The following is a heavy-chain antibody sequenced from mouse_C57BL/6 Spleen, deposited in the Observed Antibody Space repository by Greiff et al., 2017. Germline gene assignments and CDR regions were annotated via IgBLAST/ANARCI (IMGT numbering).Heavy chain of an antibody. V-gene: IGHV2-6-1*01. CDR2: IWSDGST. CDR3: ARHPDYYGSSYWYFDV. Sequence: VQLQQSGPGLVAPSQSLSITCTVSGFSLTSYGVHWVRQPPGKGLEWLVVIWSDGSTTYNSALKYRLSISKDNSKSQVFLKMNSLQTDDTAMYYCARHPDYYGSSYWYFDVWGTGSTVTVSS. J-gene: IGHJ1*03. D-gene: IGHD1-1*01. CDR1: GFSLTSYG.